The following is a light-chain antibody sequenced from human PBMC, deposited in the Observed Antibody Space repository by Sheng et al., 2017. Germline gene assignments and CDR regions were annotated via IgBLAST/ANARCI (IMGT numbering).Light chain of an antibody. V-gene: IGKV3-15*01. CDR1: QSVSNN. CDR2: DAS. J-gene: IGKJ1*01. CDR3: EQYNNWPGT. Sequence: EIVMTQSPATLSVSPGERATLSCRASQSVSNNLAWYQQKPGQAPRLLIYDASTRATGIPARFSGSGSGTEFTLTINSLQSEDFAVYYCEQYNNWPGTFGQGTKVEIK.